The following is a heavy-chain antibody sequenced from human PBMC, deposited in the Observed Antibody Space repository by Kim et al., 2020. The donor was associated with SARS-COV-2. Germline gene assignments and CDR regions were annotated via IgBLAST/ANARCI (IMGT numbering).Heavy chain of an antibody. CDR3: AKAVLRGVNYYYYGMYV. Sequence: GWSLRLSCAASGFTFNPSGMYWVRQAPGRGLEGVAVISYDGSNKYYADSVKGRFTISRDNSKNRLYLQMDILRAEDKAVYYCAKAVLRGVNYYYYGMYVWGQGTTVPVSS. CDR2: ISYDGSNK. J-gene: IGHJ6*02. D-gene: IGHD3-10*01. V-gene: IGHV3-30*18. CDR1: GFTFNPSG.